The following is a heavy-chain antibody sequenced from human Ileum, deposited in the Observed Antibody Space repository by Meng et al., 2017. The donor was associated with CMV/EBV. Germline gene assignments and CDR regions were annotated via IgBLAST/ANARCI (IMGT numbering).Heavy chain of an antibody. CDR1: GITFSGYT. Sequence: SVKVSCKTSGITFSGYTINWVRQAPGQGLEWMGQIIPILGVANSAQSFQGRLTLTADKYTDTAYMELSSLRSEDTAVYFCASDSDTSLGGYYFDFWGQGTLVTVSS. D-gene: IGHD2/OR15-2a*01. V-gene: IGHV1-69*10. J-gene: IGHJ4*02. CDR3: ASDSDTSLGGYYFDF. CDR2: IIPILGVA.